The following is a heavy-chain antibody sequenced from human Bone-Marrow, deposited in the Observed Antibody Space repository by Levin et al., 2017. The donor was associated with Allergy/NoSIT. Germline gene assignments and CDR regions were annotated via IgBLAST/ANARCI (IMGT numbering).Heavy chain of an antibody. D-gene: IGHD6-13*01. CDR3: ARDLGQQQLVKRWYFDL. CDR1: GGTFSSYT. V-gene: IGHV1-69*04. CDR2: IIPILGIA. Sequence: ASVKVSCKASGGTFSSYTISWVRQAPGQGLEWMGRIIPILGIANYAQKFQGRVTITADKSTSTAYMELSSLRSEDTAVYYCARDLGQQQLVKRWYFDLWGRGTLVTVSS. J-gene: IGHJ2*01.